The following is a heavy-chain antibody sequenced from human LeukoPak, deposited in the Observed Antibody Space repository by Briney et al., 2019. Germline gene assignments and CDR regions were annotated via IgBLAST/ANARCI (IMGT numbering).Heavy chain of an antibody. CDR2: IKGDGSHT. V-gene: IGHV3-74*01. CDR3: VRDWDHFDFDS. CDR1: GFTFSNYW. J-gene: IGHJ5*01. Sequence: GGSLRLSCAASGFTFSNYWMHWVRRAPGKGLVWVSRIKGDGSHTIYADSVKGRFTISRDNAKNTLYLQMKSLRAEDTAVYYCVRDWDHFDFDSWGQGTLVTVSS. D-gene: IGHD3-9*01.